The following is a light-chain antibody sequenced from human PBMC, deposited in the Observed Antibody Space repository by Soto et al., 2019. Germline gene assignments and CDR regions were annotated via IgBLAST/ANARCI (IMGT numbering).Light chain of an antibody. V-gene: IGKV1-8*01. CDR2: AAS. Sequence: IQMTQSPSSLAASVGDRVTITCQASQDISNYLNWYQQKPGKAPKLLIYAASTLQSGVPSRFSGSGSGTDFTLTISCLQSEDFATYYCQQYYSYPRTFGQGTKVDIK. CDR3: QQYYSYPRT. CDR1: QDISNY. J-gene: IGKJ1*01.